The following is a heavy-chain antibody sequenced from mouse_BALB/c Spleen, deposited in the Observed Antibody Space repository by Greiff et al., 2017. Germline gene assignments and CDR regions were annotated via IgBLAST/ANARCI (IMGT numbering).Heavy chain of an antibody. J-gene: IGHJ1*01. V-gene: IGHV1-55*01. CDR2: IYPGSGST. CDR1: GYNFISYW. CDR3: AGDWYFDV. Sequence: VQLQQPGAELVKPGTSVKLSCKASGYNFISYWINWVKLRPGQDLEWIGDIYPGSGSTNYNEKFKSKATLTVDTSSSTAYMQLSSLASEDSALYYCAGDWYFDVWGAGTTVTVSS.